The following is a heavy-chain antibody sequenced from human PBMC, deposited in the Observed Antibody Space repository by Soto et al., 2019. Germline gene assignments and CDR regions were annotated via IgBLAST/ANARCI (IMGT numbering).Heavy chain of an antibody. J-gene: IGHJ4*02. Sequence: GGSLRLSCAASGFSVSTNYMTWVCQAPGKGLEWVSVIYSGGSTYYADSVKGRFTISRDNSKNTLHLQMNSLRAEDTAVYYCARGSGSLYYFDFWGRGTLVTVSS. CDR2: IYSGGST. D-gene: IGHD1-26*01. CDR1: GFSVSTNY. V-gene: IGHV3-53*01. CDR3: ARGSGSLYYFDF.